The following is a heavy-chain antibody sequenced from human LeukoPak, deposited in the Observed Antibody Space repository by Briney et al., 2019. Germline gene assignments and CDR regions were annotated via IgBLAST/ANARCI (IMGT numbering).Heavy chain of an antibody. CDR2: ISYDGSNK. V-gene: IGHV3-30-3*01. CDR3: ARDHDSSGYGAFDI. J-gene: IGHJ3*02. CDR1: GFTFSSYA. Sequence: GGSLRLSCAASGFTFSSYAMHWVRQAPGKGLEWVAVISYDGSNKYYADSVKGRFTISRDNSKNTLYLQMNSLRAEDTAVYYCARDHDSSGYGAFDIWGQGTMVTVSS. D-gene: IGHD3-22*01.